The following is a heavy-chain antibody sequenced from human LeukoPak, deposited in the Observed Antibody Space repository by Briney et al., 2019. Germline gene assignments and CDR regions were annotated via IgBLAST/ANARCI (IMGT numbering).Heavy chain of an antibody. Sequence: PSETLSLTCTVSGGSISSYYWSWIRQPPGKGLEWIGYIYYSGSTNYNPSLKSRVTISVDTSKNQFSLKLSSVTAADTAVYYCAGGGGWYVALDIWGQGTMVTVSS. CDR2: IYYSGST. V-gene: IGHV4-59*01. CDR3: AGGGGWYVALDI. D-gene: IGHD6-19*01. CDR1: GGSISSYY. J-gene: IGHJ3*02.